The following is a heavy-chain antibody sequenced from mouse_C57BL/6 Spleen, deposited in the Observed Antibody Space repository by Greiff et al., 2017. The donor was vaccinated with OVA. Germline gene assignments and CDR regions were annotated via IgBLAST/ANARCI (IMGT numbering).Heavy chain of an antibody. Sequence: QVQLQQPGAELVKPGASVKMSCKASGYTFTSYWITWVKQRPGQGLEWIGDIYPGSGSTNYNEKFKSKATLTVETSSSTAYMQLSSLTSEDSAVYYCARSDDYDYAMDYWGQGTSVTVSS. D-gene: IGHD2-4*01. CDR3: ARSDDYDYAMDY. CDR2: IYPGSGST. V-gene: IGHV1-55*01. CDR1: GYTFTSYW. J-gene: IGHJ4*01.